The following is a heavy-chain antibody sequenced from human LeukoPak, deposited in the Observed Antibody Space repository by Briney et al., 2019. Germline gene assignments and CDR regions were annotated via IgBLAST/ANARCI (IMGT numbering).Heavy chain of an antibody. CDR1: GGSVTTDRYL. D-gene: IGHD5-18*01. V-gene: IGHV4-39*01. CDR3: AGRPRGYNYGSFDY. CDR2: VSHRGRE. Sequence: PSETLSLTCAVSGGSVTTDRYLWGWLRQSPGKGLEWIGSVSHRGREYYRSSLKSRVTISVDTSKNQFSLKLSSVTAADTAVYFCAGRPRGYNYGSFDYWGQGSLVTVSS. J-gene: IGHJ4*02.